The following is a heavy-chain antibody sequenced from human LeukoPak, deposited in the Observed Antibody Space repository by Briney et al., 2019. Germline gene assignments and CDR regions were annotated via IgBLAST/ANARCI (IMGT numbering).Heavy chain of an antibody. J-gene: IGHJ6*02. CDR2: IYYSGTT. D-gene: IGHD4-17*01. V-gene: IGHV4-59*01. CDR3: AREDPQTTVPEGMDV. CDR1: GGSISYYY. Sequence: SETLSLTCTVSGGSISYYYWSWIRQSSGKGLEWIGYIYYSGTTNYNPSLKSRVTISVDTSKNQFSLQLRSVTAADTAVYYCAREDPQTTVPEGMDVWGQGTTVTVSS.